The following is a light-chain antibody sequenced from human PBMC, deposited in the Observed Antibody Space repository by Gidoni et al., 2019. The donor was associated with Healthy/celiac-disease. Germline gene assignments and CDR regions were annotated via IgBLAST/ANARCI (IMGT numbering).Light chain of an antibody. CDR3: QQYYSTPFT. Sequence: GDRVTITCRASQGISNSLAWYQQKPGKAPKLLLYAASRWESGVPSRFSGSGSGTDYTLTISSLQPEDFATYYCQQYYSTPFTFGPGTKVDIK. J-gene: IGKJ3*01. V-gene: IGKV1-NL1*01. CDR1: QGISNS. CDR2: AAS.